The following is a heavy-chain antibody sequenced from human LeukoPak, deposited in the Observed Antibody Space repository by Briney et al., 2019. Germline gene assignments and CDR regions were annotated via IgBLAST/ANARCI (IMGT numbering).Heavy chain of an antibody. CDR1: GFTFSSSA. J-gene: IGHJ4*02. CDR3: ARSVYYFDF. CDR2: TSGSGGST. D-gene: IGHD2-15*01. Sequence: GGSLRLSCEGSGFTFSSSAMSWVRQAPGKGLEWVSATSGSGGSTYYTDSVKGRSTISRDNSKNTLYLQMNSLRAEDTAVYFCARSVYYFDFWGQGTLVTVSS. V-gene: IGHV3-23*01.